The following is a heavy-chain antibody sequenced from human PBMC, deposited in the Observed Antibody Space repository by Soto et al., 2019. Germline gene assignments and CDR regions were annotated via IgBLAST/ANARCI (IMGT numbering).Heavy chain of an antibody. D-gene: IGHD5-18*01. CDR3: AKAPLVWLLDY. CDR2: ISYDGSNK. Sequence: QVQLVESGGGVVQPGRSLRLSCAASGFTFSSYGMHWVRQAPGKGLEWVAVISYDGSNKYYADSVKGRFTISRDNSKNTLYLQMNSLRAEDTAVYYCAKAPLVWLLDYWGQGTLVTVSS. CDR1: GFTFSSYG. J-gene: IGHJ4*02. V-gene: IGHV3-30*18.